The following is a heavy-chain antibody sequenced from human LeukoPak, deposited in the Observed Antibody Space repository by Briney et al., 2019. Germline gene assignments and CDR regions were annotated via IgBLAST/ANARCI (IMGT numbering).Heavy chain of an antibody. CDR1: GGSISSYY. J-gene: IGHJ6*03. CDR3: GSDSPGGVVGATDYYYMDV. CDR2: IYTSGST. Sequence: SETLSLTCTVSGGSISSYYWSWIRQPAGKGLEWVGRIYTSGSTNYNPSLKSRVTISVDKSKNQFSLQLSSVTAADTAVYYCGSDSPGGVVGATDYYYMDVWGKGTTVTVSS. D-gene: IGHD1-26*01. V-gene: IGHV4-4*07.